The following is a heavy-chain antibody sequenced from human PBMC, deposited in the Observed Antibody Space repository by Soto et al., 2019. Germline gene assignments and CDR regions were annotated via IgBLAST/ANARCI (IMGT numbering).Heavy chain of an antibody. D-gene: IGHD3-10*01. CDR1: GFTVSNNY. J-gene: IGHJ4*02. Sequence: EVQLVESGGGLIQPGGSLRLSCAVSGFTVSNNYMSWVRQAPGKGLEGVSVIYSGGYTAYGDSVKGRFTISRDNSKNTPYLQIKSLGAHGPAVYYWAGPPAGGGYWGQGTLVTVSS. V-gene: IGHV3-53*01. CDR2: IYSGGYT. CDR3: AGPPAGGGY.